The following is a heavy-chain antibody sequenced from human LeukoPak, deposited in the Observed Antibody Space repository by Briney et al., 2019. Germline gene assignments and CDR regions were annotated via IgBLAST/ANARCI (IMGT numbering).Heavy chain of an antibody. V-gene: IGHV5-51*01. J-gene: IGHJ6*03. CDR1: GYSFTSYW. CDR3: ARGSLYYYYYMDV. Sequence: GESLKISCKGSGYSFTSYWIGWVRQMPGKGLEWMGIIYSGDSDTRYSPSFQGQVTISADKSISTAYLQWSSLKASDTAMYYCARGSLYYYYYMDVWGKGTTVTVSS. CDR2: IYSGDSDT.